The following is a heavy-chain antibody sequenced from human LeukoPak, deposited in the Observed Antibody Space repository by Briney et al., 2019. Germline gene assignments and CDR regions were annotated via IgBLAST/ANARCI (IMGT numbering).Heavy chain of an antibody. CDR1: GGSIGSYF. Sequence: SETLSLTCTVSGGSIGSYFWSWIRQPPGKGLEWIGYVYYSGSTNYNPSLKSRVAISVDTSKIQFSLRLSSVTAADTAVYYCARQAGSFAFDIWGQGTMVTVSS. CDR3: ARQAGSFAFDI. D-gene: IGHD1-26*01. CDR2: VYYSGST. V-gene: IGHV4-59*01. J-gene: IGHJ3*02.